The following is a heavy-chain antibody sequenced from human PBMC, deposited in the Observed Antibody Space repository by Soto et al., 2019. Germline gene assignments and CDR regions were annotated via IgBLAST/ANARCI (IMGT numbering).Heavy chain of an antibody. CDR2: IIPIFGTA. V-gene: IGHV1-69*13. Sequence: SVKVSCKASGGTFSSYAISWVRQAPGQGLEWMGGIIPIFGTANYAQKFQGRVTITADESTSTAYMELSSLRSEDTAVYYCASLVVPAATYYYYYGMDVWAKGPRSPSP. J-gene: IGHJ6*02. CDR1: GGTFSSYA. D-gene: IGHD2-2*01. CDR3: ASLVVPAATYYYYYGMDV.